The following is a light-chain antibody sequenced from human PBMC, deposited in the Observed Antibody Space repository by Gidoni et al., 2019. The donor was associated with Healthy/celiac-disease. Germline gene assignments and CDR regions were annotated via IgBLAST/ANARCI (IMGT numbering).Light chain of an antibody. CDR2: AAS. CDR1: QSISSY. J-gene: IGKJ5*01. Sequence: DIQMTQSPSSLSASVVDRVTITCRASQSISSYLNWYQQKPGKAPKLLIYAASSLQSGVPSRFSGSGSRTDFTLTISSLQPEDFATYYCQQSYSTFQVTFGQGTRLEIK. CDR3: QQSYSTFQVT. V-gene: IGKV1-39*01.